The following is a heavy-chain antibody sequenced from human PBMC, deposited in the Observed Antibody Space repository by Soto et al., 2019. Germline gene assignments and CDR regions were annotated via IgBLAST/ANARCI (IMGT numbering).Heavy chain of an antibody. Sequence: GGSLRLSCAASGFTFSSYGMHWVRQAPGKGLEWVAVISYDGSNKYYADSVKGRFTISRDNSKNTLYLQMNSLRAEDTAVYYCAKDRDIDYGDQRGILDYWGQGTLVTVSS. D-gene: IGHD4-17*01. CDR1: GFTFSSYG. J-gene: IGHJ4*02. CDR2: ISYDGSNK. CDR3: AKDRDIDYGDQRGILDY. V-gene: IGHV3-30*18.